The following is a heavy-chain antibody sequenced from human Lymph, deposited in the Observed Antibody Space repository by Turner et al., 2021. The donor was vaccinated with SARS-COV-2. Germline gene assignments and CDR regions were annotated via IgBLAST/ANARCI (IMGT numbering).Heavy chain of an antibody. J-gene: IGHJ4*02. D-gene: IGHD2-21*02. Sequence: EVQLVESGGGLVKPGGSLRLPGPPSGFTFSSYSMNWVRQAPGKGLEWVSSITFTSSYIYYADSVKGRFTISRDNAKNSLYLQMNSLRAEDTAVYYCARGPPDFPYYFDYWGQGTLVTVSS. V-gene: IGHV3-21*01. CDR1: GFTFSSYS. CDR3: ARGPPDFPYYFDY. CDR2: ITFTSSYI.